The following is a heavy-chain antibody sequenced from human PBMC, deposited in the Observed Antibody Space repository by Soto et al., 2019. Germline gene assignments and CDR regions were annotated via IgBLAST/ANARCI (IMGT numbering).Heavy chain of an antibody. Sequence: QVPLVESGGGVVQPGRSLRLSCAVSGFTVSTYGMHWVRQAPGKGLEWVAVISRDGGTKYYADSVKGRFTISRDNSRNTLFLEMNSLRGDDMAVYYCTGEVASGYWDQGTLVTVSS. J-gene: IGHJ4*02. D-gene: IGHD2-8*02. V-gene: IGHV3-30*03. CDR3: TGEVASGY. CDR2: ISRDGGTK. CDR1: GFTVSTYG.